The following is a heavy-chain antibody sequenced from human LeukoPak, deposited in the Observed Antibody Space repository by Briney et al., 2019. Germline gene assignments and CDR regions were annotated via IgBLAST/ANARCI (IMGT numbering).Heavy chain of an antibody. V-gene: IGHV3-11*04. D-gene: IGHD1-26*01. J-gene: IGHJ5*02. CDR1: GFTFSDYY. Sequence: GGSLRLSCAASGFTFSDYYMSWIRQAPGKGLEWVSYISSSGSAIYYADSVKGRFTISRDNAKNSLYLQMNSLRAEDTAVYYCARVPQVGATRYPSDWFDPWGQGTLVTVSS. CDR3: ARVPQVGATRYPSDWFDP. CDR2: ISSSGSAI.